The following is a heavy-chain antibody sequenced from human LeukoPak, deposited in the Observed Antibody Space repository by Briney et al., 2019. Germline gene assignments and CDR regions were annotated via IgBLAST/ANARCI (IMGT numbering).Heavy chain of an antibody. V-gene: IGHV3-64*01. CDR2: ISSNGGST. D-gene: IGHD3-10*01. J-gene: IGHJ6*02. Sequence: GSLRLSCAASGFTFSSYAMHWVRQAPGKGLEYVSAISSNGGSTYYANSVKGRFTISRDNPKNTLYLQMGSLRAEDMAVYYCARYSTYGSGSYGYGMDVWGQGTTVTVSS. CDR3: ARYSTYGSGSYGYGMDV. CDR1: GFTFSSYA.